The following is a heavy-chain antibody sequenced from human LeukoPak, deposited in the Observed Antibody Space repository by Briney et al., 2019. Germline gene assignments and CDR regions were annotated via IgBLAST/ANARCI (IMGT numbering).Heavy chain of an antibody. V-gene: IGHV1-2*02. CDR2: INPNSGGT. CDR1: GYTFTGYY. J-gene: IGHJ3*02. CDR3: ARVMDTATSDAFDI. Sequence: ASVKVSCKASGYTFTGYYMHWVRQAPGQGLKWLGWINPNSGGTNYAQKFQGRVTMTRDTSISTAYMELSRLRSDDTAVYYCARVMDTATSDAFDIWGQGTMVTVSS. D-gene: IGHD5-18*01.